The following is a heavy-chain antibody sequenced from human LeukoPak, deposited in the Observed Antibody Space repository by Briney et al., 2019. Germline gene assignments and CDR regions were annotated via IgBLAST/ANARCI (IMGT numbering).Heavy chain of an antibody. CDR2: ISYDGSNK. D-gene: IGHD3-10*01. Sequence: GGSLRLSCAASGFTFSSYGMHWVRQAPGKGLEWVAVISYDGSNKYYADSVKGRFTISRDNSKNTLYLQMNSLRAEDTAVYYCAKDALWFGELFWYDYRGQGTLVTVSS. CDR3: AKDALWFGELFWYDY. J-gene: IGHJ4*02. V-gene: IGHV3-30*18. CDR1: GFTFSSYG.